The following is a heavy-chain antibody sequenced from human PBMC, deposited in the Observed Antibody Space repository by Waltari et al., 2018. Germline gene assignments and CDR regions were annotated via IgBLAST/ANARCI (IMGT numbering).Heavy chain of an antibody. Sequence: QVQLVESGGGVVQPGGSLRLSCAASGFTFSSYGMHWVRQAPGKGLEWGALIRYDGSNKYYADSVKGRFTISRDNSKNTLYLQMNSLRAEDTAVYYCAKGVPDAFDIWGQGTMVTVSS. V-gene: IGHV3-30*02. CDR1: GFTFSSYG. CDR3: AKGVPDAFDI. CDR2: IRYDGSNK. D-gene: IGHD2-2*01. J-gene: IGHJ3*02.